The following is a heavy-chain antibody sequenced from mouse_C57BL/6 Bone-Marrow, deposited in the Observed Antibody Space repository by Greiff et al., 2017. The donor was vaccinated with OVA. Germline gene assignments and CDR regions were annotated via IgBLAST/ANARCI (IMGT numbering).Heavy chain of an antibody. Sequence: VHLVESGAELVRPGTSVKVSCKASGYAFTNYLIEWVKQRPGQGLEWIGVINPGSGGTNYNEKFKGKATLTADKSSSTAYMQLSSLTSEDSAVYFCARWGNFYFDYWGQGTTLTVSS. D-gene: IGHD2-1*01. CDR3: ARWGNFYFDY. CDR1: GYAFTNYL. V-gene: IGHV1-54*01. CDR2: INPGSGGT. J-gene: IGHJ2*01.